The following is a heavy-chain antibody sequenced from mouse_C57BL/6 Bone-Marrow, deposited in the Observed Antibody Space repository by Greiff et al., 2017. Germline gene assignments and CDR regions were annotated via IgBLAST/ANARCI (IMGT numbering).Heavy chain of an antibody. CDR2: IEPENGDT. CDR1: GFNIKDDY. Sequence: EVQLQQSGAELVRPGASVKLSCTASGFNIKDDYMHWVKQRPEQGLEWIGWIEPENGDTEYASKFQGKATITADTSSNTAYLQLSSLTSEDTAVYYCTTVEWLRRGYFDVWGTGTTVTVSS. J-gene: IGHJ1*03. D-gene: IGHD2-2*01. CDR3: TTVEWLRRGYFDV. V-gene: IGHV14-4*01.